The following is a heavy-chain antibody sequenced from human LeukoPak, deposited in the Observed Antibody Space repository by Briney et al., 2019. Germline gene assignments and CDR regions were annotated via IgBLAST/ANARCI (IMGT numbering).Heavy chain of an antibody. Sequence: ASVKVSCKASGYTFTSYGISWVRQAPGQGLEWMGWISAYNGNTNYAQKLQGRVTMTTDTSTSTAYMELRSLRSDDTAVYYCARDPRQVYYDSSGYYYGGFNDYWGQGTLVTVSS. V-gene: IGHV1-18*01. CDR2: ISAYNGNT. CDR1: GYTFTSYG. J-gene: IGHJ4*02. CDR3: ARDPRQVYYDSSGYYYGGFNDY. D-gene: IGHD3-22*01.